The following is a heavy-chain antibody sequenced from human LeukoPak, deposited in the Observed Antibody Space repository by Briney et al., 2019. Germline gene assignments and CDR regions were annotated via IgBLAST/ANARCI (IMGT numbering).Heavy chain of an antibody. CDR3: ARYYCSGGSCYHPGFDY. J-gene: IGHJ4*02. CDR2: IYYSGST. CDR1: GGSISNYY. V-gene: IGHV4-59*08. Sequence: PSETLSLTCNVSGGSISNYYWSWIRQPPGKGLEWIGYIYYSGSTNYNPSLKSRVTISVDTSKNQFSLKLTSVTAADTAVYYCARYYCSGGSCYHPGFDYWGQGTLVTVSS. D-gene: IGHD2-15*01.